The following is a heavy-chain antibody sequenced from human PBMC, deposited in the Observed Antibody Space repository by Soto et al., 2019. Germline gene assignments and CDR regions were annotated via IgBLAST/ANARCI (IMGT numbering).Heavy chain of an antibody. J-gene: IGHJ6*02. CDR3: ARDRPGGSPYPYNYYYYYGMDV. CDR1: GGSISSYY. Sequence: QVQLQESGPGLVKPSETLSLTCTVSGGSISSYYWSWIRQPPGKGLEWIGYIYYSGSTNYNPSLKSRVTISVDTSKNQFSLKLSSVTAADTAVYYCARDRPGGSPYPYNYYYYYGMDVWGQGTTVTVSS. CDR2: IYYSGST. V-gene: IGHV4-59*01. D-gene: IGHD6-6*01.